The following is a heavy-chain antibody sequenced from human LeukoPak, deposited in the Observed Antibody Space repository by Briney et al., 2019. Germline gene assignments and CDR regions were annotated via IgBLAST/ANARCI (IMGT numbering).Heavy chain of an antibody. J-gene: IGHJ4*02. CDR1: GLSFSNYW. D-gene: IGHD5-18*01. CDR2: TNLHGATV. CDR3: ASGYTYVRLGDH. Sequence: GGSLRLSCAVSGLSFSNYWMHWVRQAPGKGLVWVARTNLHGATVDYADSVKGRFTISRDNAKNTLFLQMNSLRAEDTAVYYCASGYTYVRLGDHWGQGTLVTVSS. V-gene: IGHV3-74*01.